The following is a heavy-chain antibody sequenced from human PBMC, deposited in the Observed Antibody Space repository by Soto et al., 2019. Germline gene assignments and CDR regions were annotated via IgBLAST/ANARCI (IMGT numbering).Heavy chain of an antibody. CDR3: ARAKKHSGYDSDGGGYMDV. V-gene: IGHV4-39*07. CDR2: VYYSGST. J-gene: IGHJ6*03. CDR1: GGSVSSSSYY. Sequence: SETLSLTCTVSGGSVSSSSYYWGWVRQPPGKGLEWIGSVYYSGSTYYNPSLKSRVTISVDKSKNQFSLKLSSVTAADTAVYYCARAKKHSGYDSDGGGYMDVWGKGTTVTVSS. D-gene: IGHD5-12*01.